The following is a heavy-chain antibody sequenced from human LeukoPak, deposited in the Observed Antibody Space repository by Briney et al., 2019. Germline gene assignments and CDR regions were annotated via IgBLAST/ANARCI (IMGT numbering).Heavy chain of an antibody. V-gene: IGHV4-39*01. D-gene: IGHD1-7*01. CDR1: GGSISSSSYY. Sequence: PSETLSLTCTVSGGSISSSSYYWGWIRQPPGKGQEWIGSIYYSGSTYYNPSLKSRVTISVDTSKNQFSLKLSSVTAADTAVYYCARHAYNWNYLFPYWFDPWGQGTLVTVSS. CDR3: ARHAYNWNYLFPYWFDP. J-gene: IGHJ5*02. CDR2: IYYSGST.